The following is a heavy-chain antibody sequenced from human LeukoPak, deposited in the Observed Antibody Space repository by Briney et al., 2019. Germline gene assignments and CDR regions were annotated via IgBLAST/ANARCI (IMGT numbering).Heavy chain of an antibody. D-gene: IGHD3-22*01. CDR3: ARDLNYYDSSSMGFDI. V-gene: IGHV3-30-3*01. CDR2: ISYDGSNK. Sequence: PGGSLRLSCAASGFTFSSYAMHWVRQAPGKGLEWVAVISYDGSNKYYADSVKGRFTISRDNSKNTLYLQMNSLRAEDTAVYYCARDLNYYDSSSMGFDIWGQGTMVTVSS. CDR1: GFTFSSYA. J-gene: IGHJ3*02.